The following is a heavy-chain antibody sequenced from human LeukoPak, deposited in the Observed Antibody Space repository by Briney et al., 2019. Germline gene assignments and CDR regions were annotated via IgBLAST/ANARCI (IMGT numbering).Heavy chain of an antibody. V-gene: IGHV3-23*01. CDR2: ISGSGGST. Sequence: PGGSLRLSCAASGLTFSSYAMSWVREAPGKGLEWVSAISGSGGSTYYADSVKGRFTISRDNSKNTLYLQMNSLRAEDTAVYYCAKDVDVLLWFGGLDPWGQGTLVTVSS. CDR1: GLTFSSYA. CDR3: AKDVDVLLWFGGLDP. J-gene: IGHJ5*02. D-gene: IGHD3-10*01.